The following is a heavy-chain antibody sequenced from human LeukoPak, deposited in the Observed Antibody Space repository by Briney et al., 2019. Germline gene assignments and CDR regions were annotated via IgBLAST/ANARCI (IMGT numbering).Heavy chain of an antibody. D-gene: IGHD2-21*02. CDR2: ISWSSGII. J-gene: IGHJ4*02. CDR1: GFTFDDHG. CDR3: VRGINRGVTIDY. Sequence: PGGSLRLSCAASGFTFDDHGMHWVRQAPGKGLEWVSGISWSSGIIGYADSVKGRFTISRDNAKNTLYLQMNSLRAEDTAVYYCVRGINRGVTIDYWGRGALVTVSS. V-gene: IGHV3-9*01.